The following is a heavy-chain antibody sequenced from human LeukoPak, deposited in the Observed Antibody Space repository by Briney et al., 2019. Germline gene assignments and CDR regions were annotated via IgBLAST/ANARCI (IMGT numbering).Heavy chain of an antibody. V-gene: IGHV3-48*03. CDR3: AELGITTIVDV. D-gene: IGHD3-22*01. J-gene: IGHJ6*02. Sequence: GGSLRLSCAASGFTFSIYEMNWVRQAPGKGPEGVSYIISSGRTIYYADSVEGRFTISRDNAKHSLYLQMHSLRAEDTAVYYCAELGITTIVDVWGQGTTVTISS. CDR2: IISSGRTI. CDR1: GFTFSIYE.